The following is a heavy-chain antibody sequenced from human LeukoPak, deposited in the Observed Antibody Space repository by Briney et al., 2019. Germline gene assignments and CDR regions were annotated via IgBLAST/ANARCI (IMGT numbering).Heavy chain of an antibody. D-gene: IGHD3-10*01. CDR3: AKDGSGSYFGY. V-gene: IGHV3-30*18. Sequence: GGSLRLSCAASGFTFSSYGMRWVRQAPGKGLEWVAVISYDGSNKYYADSVQGRFTISRDNSKNTLYLQMNSLRAEDTAVYYCAKDGSGSYFGYWGQGTLVTVSS. CDR1: GFTFSSYG. CDR2: ISYDGSNK. J-gene: IGHJ4*02.